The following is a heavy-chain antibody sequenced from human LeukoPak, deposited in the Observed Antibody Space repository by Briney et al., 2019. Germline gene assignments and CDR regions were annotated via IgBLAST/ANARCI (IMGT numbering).Heavy chain of an antibody. CDR1: GFTFSNYW. J-gene: IGHJ4*02. CDR2: INNDGSDT. V-gene: IGHV3-74*01. Sequence: GGFLRLSCAASGFTFSNYWMHWVRQAPGKGLVWVSRINNDGSDTVYVDSVKGRFTASRDNAENTLYLQMNSLRVEDTAVYYCVRGLRGPDYWGQGSLVTVSS. D-gene: IGHD3-16*01. CDR3: VRGLRGPDY.